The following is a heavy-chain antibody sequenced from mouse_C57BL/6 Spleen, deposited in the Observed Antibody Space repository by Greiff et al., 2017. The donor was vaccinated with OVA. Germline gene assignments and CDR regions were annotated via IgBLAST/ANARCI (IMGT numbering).Heavy chain of an antibody. CDR3: ARSPDSSGYDAY. J-gene: IGHJ3*01. CDR1: GYAFSSYW. D-gene: IGHD3-2*02. V-gene: IGHV1-80*01. Sequence: VQLQQSGAELVKPGASVKISCKASGYAFSSYWMNWVKQRPGKGLEWIGQIYPGDGDTNYNGKFKGKATLTADKSSSTAYMQLSSLTSEDSAVYFCARSPDSSGYDAYWGQGTLVTVSA. CDR2: IYPGDGDT.